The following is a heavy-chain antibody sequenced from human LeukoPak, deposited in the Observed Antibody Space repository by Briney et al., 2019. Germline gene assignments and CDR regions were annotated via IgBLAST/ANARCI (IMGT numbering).Heavy chain of an antibody. CDR1: GFTFSSYA. D-gene: IGHD6-19*01. Sequence: PGGSLRLSCAASGFTFSSYAMSWVRQAPGKGLEWVSAISGSGGSTYYADSVKGRFTISRDNSKNTLYLQLNSLRAEDTAVYYCAKRGYSSGWGARTYYFDYWGQGTLVTVSS. CDR3: AKRGYSSGWGARTYYFDY. V-gene: IGHV3-23*01. J-gene: IGHJ4*02. CDR2: ISGSGGST.